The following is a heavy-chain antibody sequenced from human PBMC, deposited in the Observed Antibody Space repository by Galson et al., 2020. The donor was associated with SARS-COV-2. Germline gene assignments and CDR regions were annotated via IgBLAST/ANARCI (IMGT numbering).Heavy chain of an antibody. CDR2: IYYSGRT. Sequence: ETSETLSLTCTVSGGSISSSDYYWGWIRQPPGKGLEWIGSIYYSGRTYYNPSLKSRVTISVDTSKNQFSLRLSSVTAADTAVYYCATQSTSENGVDVWGQGTTVTVSS. V-gene: IGHV4-39*01. CDR1: GGSISSSDYY. CDR3: ATQSTSENGVDV. J-gene: IGHJ6*02.